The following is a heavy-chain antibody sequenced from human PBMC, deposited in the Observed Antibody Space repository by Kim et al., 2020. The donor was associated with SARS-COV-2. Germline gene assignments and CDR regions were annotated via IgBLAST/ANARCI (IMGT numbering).Heavy chain of an antibody. CDR3: GKDYSFHSNSWSQIDF. J-gene: IGHJ4*02. CDR2: ISWNSGRT. V-gene: IGHV3-9*01. CDR1: GFTFGDYG. Sequence: GGSLRLSCEGSGFTFGDYGMHWVRQVPGQGLEWMSGISWNSGRTGYADSVKGRFTISRDNAKGSLFFQMDSLRVEDTAFYYCGKDYSFHSNSWSQIDFWGRGTLVTVSS. D-gene: IGHD6-13*01.